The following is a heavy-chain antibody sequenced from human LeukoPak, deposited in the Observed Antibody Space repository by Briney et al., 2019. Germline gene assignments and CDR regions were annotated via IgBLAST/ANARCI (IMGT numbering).Heavy chain of an antibody. CDR2: INWNGGST. CDR1: GFTFDGYG. Sequence: PGGSLRLSCVASGFTFDGYGMNWVRQAPGKGLEWVSGINWNGGSTGYADSVKGRFTISRDNAKNSLYLQMNSLRAEDTALYYCARGYSGYDWGYYFDYWGQGTLVTVSS. J-gene: IGHJ4*02. CDR3: ARGYSGYDWGYYFDY. D-gene: IGHD5-12*01. V-gene: IGHV3-20*04.